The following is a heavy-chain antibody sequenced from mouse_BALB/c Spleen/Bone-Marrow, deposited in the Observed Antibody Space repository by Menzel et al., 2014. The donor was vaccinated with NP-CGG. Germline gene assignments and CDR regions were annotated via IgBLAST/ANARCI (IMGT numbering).Heavy chain of an antibody. J-gene: IGHJ3*01. Sequence: QVTLKVCGAELMKPGASVKISCKATGYTFSSYWIEWVKQRPGHGLEWIGEILPGSGSTNYNEKFKGKATFTADTSSNTAYMQLSSLTSEDSAVYYCAREDGNHVGFAYWGQGTLVTVSA. CDR2: ILPGSGST. CDR3: AREDGNHVGFAY. CDR1: GYTFSSYW. V-gene: IGHV1-9*01. D-gene: IGHD2-1*01.